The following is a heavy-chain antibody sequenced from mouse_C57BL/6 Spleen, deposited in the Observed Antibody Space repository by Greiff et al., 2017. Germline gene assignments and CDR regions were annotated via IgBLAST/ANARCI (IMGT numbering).Heavy chain of an antibody. J-gene: IGHJ4*01. CDR1: GFTFSDYG. Sequence: EVKLMESGGGLVKPGGSLKLSCAASGFTFSDYGMHWVRQAPEKGLEWVAYISSGSSTIYYADTVKGRFTISRDNAKNTLCLQMTSLRSEDTAMYYCARRIGSRAMDYWGQGTSVTVSS. CDR3: ARRIGSRAMDY. D-gene: IGHD1-1*01. V-gene: IGHV5-17*01. CDR2: ISSGSSTI.